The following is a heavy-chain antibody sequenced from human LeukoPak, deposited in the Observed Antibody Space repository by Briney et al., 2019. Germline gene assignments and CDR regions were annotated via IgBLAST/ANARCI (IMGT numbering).Heavy chain of an antibody. CDR1: GGSFSGYY. J-gene: IGHJ3*02. Sequence: SVTLSLTCAVYGGSFSGYYWSWIRQPPGKGLEWIGEINHSGSTNYNPSLKSRVTISVDTSKNQFSLKLSSVTAADTAVYYCARHLYRIAVAGRAADAFDIWGQGTMVTVSS. D-gene: IGHD6-19*01. V-gene: IGHV4-34*01. CDR3: ARHLYRIAVAGRAADAFDI. CDR2: INHSGST.